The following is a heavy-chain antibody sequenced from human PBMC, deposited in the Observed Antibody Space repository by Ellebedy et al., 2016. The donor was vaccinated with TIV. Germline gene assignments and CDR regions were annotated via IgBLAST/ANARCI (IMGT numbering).Heavy chain of an antibody. CDR3: AREDTLVGATAMYYFDY. Sequence: AASVKVSCKASGGTFSSYAVSWVRQAPGQGLEWMGRIIPILGIANYAQKFQGRVTNTADKSTSTVYLELSSLRSEDTAVYYCAREDTLVGATAMYYFDYWGQGTLVTVSS. V-gene: IGHV1-69*04. J-gene: IGHJ4*02. D-gene: IGHD1-26*01. CDR1: GGTFSSYA. CDR2: IIPILGIA.